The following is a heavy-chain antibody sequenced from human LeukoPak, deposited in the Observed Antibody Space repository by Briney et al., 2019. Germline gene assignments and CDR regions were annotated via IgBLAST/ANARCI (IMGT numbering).Heavy chain of an antibody. D-gene: IGHD5-24*01. Sequence: SETLSLTCTVSGGSISSYYWSWIRQPPGKGLEWIGYIYYSGSTNYNPSLKSRVTISVDTSKNQFSLKLSSVTAADTAVYYCARGFGDGYKVDYWGQGTLVTVSS. CDR2: IYYSGST. CDR3: ARGFGDGYKVDY. J-gene: IGHJ4*02. CDR1: GGSISSYY. V-gene: IGHV4-59*12.